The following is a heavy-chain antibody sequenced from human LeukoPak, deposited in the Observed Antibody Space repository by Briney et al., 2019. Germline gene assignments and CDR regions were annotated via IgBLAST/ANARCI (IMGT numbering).Heavy chain of an antibody. J-gene: IGHJ3*02. CDR3: AKETPGAAFDT. CDR1: GFTFSSYA. Sequence: PGGSLRLSCAASGFTFSSYAMSWVRQASGKGLEWVSVISTNVVSTFYADSVKGRSTISRDNSKNTLYLQMNSLRAEDTAVYYCAKETPGAAFDTWGQGTVVTVSS. CDR2: ISTNVVST. V-gene: IGHV3-23*01. D-gene: IGHD4/OR15-4a*01.